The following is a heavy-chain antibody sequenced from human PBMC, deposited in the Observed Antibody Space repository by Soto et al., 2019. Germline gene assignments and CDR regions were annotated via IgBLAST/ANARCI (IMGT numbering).Heavy chain of an antibody. CDR3: AGITWFRGMDV. J-gene: IGHJ6*02. CDR1: GDSVSSNSAG. CDR2: TYYKSKWNN. D-gene: IGHD3-10*01. Sequence: SQTLSFTCVISGDSVSSNSAGWNWIRQSPSRGLEWLGRTYYKSKWNNDYALSVKSRITINQDTSKNQFSLHLYSVTPEDSSVYYCAGITWFRGMDVWGQGTPVTVSS. V-gene: IGHV6-1*01.